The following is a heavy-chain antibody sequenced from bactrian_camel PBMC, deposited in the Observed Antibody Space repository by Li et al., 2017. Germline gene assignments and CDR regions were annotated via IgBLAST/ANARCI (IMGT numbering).Heavy chain of an antibody. J-gene: IGHJ6*01. Sequence: HVQLVESGGGSVQAGGALRLSCVASLDGRHCMGWFRQAPGKEREGVAVIDRKGSTRYADSVRGRFTISNDNAKNTLYLQMNSLTPGDTAMYYCTARLGGGLCSLNLGADAWGQGTQVTVS. CDR1: LDGRHC. D-gene: IGHD1*01. CDR3: TARLGGGLCSLNLGADA. CDR2: IDRKGST. V-gene: IGHV3S53*01.